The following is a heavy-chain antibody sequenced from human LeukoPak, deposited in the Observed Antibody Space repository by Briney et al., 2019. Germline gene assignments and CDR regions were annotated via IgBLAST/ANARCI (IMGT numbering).Heavy chain of an antibody. CDR2: IYYTGST. Sequence: SETLSLTCTVSRGSISSYYWSWIRQPPGKGLEWITYIYYTGSTNYNPSLKSRVTISVDTSKDQFSLKLSSVTAADTAVYYCARYDSRGWFDPWGQGTLVTVSS. J-gene: IGHJ5*02. CDR3: ARYDSRGWFDP. D-gene: IGHD3-22*01. CDR1: RGSISSYY. V-gene: IGHV4-59*08.